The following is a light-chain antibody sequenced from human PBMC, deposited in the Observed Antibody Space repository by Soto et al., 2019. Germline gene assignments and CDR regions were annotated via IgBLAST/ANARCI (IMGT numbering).Light chain of an antibody. Sequence: QSALTQPASVSGSPGQSITISCTGTSSDVGGYNYVSWYQQHPGKAPKLMIYDVSNRPSGVPDRFSGSKSGSTASLTISGLQAEDEADYYCCSYGGSFYVVGTGTKVTVL. J-gene: IGLJ1*01. CDR2: DVS. CDR1: SSDVGGYNY. V-gene: IGLV2-11*01. CDR3: CSYGGSFYV.